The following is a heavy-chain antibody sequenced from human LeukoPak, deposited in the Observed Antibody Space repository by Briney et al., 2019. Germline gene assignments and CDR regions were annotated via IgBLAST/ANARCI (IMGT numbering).Heavy chain of an antibody. J-gene: IGHJ4*02. Sequence: SETLSLTCTVSGGSISNYYWNWFRQSPGKGLQWIAYIHYTGNTYYNPSLKSRVTISLDTSKNQFSMKLSSVTAADTAVYYCARGRWYSYGLDYWGQRTLVTVSS. CDR1: GGSISNYY. CDR3: ARGRWYSYGLDY. D-gene: IGHD5-18*01. CDR2: IHYTGNT. V-gene: IGHV4-59*12.